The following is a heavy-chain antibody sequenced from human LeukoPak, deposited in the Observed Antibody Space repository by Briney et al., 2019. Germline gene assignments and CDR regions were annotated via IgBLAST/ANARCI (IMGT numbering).Heavy chain of an antibody. CDR2: ISYDGSNK. D-gene: IGHD6-13*01. CDR1: GFTFSSYA. Sequence: GRSLRLSCAASGFTFSSYAMHWVRQAPGKGLEWVAVISYDGSNKYYADSVKGRFTISRDNSKNTLYLQMNSLRAEDTAVYYCAREGDEQQLGAFDIWGQGTMVTVSS. J-gene: IGHJ3*02. CDR3: AREGDEQQLGAFDI. V-gene: IGHV3-30-3*01.